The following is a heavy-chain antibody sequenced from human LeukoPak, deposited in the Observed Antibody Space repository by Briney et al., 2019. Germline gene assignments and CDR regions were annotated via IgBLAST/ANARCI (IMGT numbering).Heavy chain of an antibody. CDR1: GGSISSYY. J-gene: IGHJ4*02. Sequence: PSETLSLTCTVSGGSISSYYWSWIRQPPGKGLEWIGYIYYSGSTNYNPSLKSRVTISVDTSKNQFSLKLSSVTAADTAVYYCARGSVAGNQPPWFDYWGQGTLVTVSS. D-gene: IGHD6-19*01. V-gene: IGHV4-59*01. CDR3: ARGSVAGNQPPWFDY. CDR2: IYYSGST.